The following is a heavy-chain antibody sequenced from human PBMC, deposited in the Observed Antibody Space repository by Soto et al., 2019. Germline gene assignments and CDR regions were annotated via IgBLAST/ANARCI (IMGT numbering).Heavy chain of an antibody. J-gene: IGHJ4*02. CDR2: IYWNDDK. CDR3: AHSKGSLGYCSSTSCSYYFDY. V-gene: IGHV2-5*01. Sequence: SGPTLVNPTQTLTLTCTFSGFSLSTSGVGVGWIRQPPGKALEWLALIYWNDDKRYSPSLKSRLTITKDTSKNQVVLTMTNMDPVDTATYYCAHSKGSLGYCSSTSCSYYFDYWGQGTLVTVSS. CDR1: GFSLSTSGVG. D-gene: IGHD2-2*01.